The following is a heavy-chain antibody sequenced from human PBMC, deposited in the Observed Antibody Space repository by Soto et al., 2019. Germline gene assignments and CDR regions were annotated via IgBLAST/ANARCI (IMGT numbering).Heavy chain of an antibody. V-gene: IGHV1-3*01. CDR1: GYTFTSYT. CDR3: ARGIATGQLAP. J-gene: IGHJ5*02. D-gene: IGHD2-21*01. CDR2: INPDNGNT. Sequence: QVQLVQSGAEVKKPGASVKISCKASGYTFTSYTMNWVRQAPGQRLEWMGWINPDNGNTKSSQKFQDRVIITRDTSGSTAYMDLSTLGSEDTAVYYCARGIATGQLAPWGQGTLVTAPS.